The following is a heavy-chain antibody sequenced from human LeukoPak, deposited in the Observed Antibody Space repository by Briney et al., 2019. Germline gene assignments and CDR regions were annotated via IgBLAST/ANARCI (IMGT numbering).Heavy chain of an antibody. CDR1: GFTFSYYA. V-gene: IGHV3-23*01. Sequence: GGSLRLSCAASGFTFSYYAMSWVRQAPGKGLEWVSGITGSGGNTYYADSVKGRFAISRDNSKNTQFLQMNGLRAEDTDVYYCAKWGDYDVLTGYYVSDYWGQGTLVTVSS. D-gene: IGHD3-9*01. CDR2: ITGSGGNT. J-gene: IGHJ4*02. CDR3: AKWGDYDVLTGYYVSDY.